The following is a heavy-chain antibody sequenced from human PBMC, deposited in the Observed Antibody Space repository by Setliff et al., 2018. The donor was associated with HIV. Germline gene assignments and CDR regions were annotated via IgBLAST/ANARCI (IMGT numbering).Heavy chain of an antibody. CDR2: IWPDDSDT. J-gene: IGHJ1*01. CDR3: ATSDYGGNFGHFHH. CDR1: GYSFTNFW. D-gene: IGHD4-17*01. V-gene: IGHV5-51*01. Sequence: GESLKISCKGSGYSFTNFWVGWVRQMPGNGLEWMGLIWPDDSDTIYSPSFQGQVIMSADKSITTAYLHWSSLKASDTAMYYCATSDYGGNFGHFHHWGQGTLVTVSS.